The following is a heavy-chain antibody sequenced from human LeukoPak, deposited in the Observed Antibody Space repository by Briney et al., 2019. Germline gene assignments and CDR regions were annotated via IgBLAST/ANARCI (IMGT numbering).Heavy chain of an antibody. CDR3: AEVSGSYSPSFDY. D-gene: IGHD3-10*01. CDR1: GYSISSGYY. J-gene: IGHJ4*02. Sequence: SETLSLTCTVSGYSISSGYYWGWIRQPPGKGLEWIGSIYHSGSTYYNPSLKSRVTISVDTSKNQFSLKLSSVTAADTAVYYCAEVSGSYSPSFDYWGQGTLVTVSS. CDR2: IYHSGST. V-gene: IGHV4-38-2*02.